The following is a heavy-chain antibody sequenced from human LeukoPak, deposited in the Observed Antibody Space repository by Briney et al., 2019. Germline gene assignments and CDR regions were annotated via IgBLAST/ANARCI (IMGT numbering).Heavy chain of an antibody. V-gene: IGHV3-23*01. Sequence: GGSLRLSCAASGFTISSYAMSWVRQAPGKGLEWVSAISGSGGSTYYADSVKGRFTISRDNSKNTLYLQMNSLRAEDTAVYYCAKDHGTYYYDSSGYRFDYWGQGTLVTVSS. D-gene: IGHD3-22*01. J-gene: IGHJ4*02. CDR1: GFTISSYA. CDR2: ISGSGGST. CDR3: AKDHGTYYYDSSGYRFDY.